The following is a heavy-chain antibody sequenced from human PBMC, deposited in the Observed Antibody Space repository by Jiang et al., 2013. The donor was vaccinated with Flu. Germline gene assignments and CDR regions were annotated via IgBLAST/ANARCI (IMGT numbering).Heavy chain of an antibody. Sequence: KPSETLSLTCAVYGGSFSGYYWSWIRQPPGKGLEWIGEINHSGSTNYNPSLKSRVTISVDTSKNQFSLKLSSVTAADTALYYCARGSKYYDFWSGYRDYYYYYGMDVWGQGTTVTVSS. V-gene: IGHV4-34*01. CDR1: GGSFSGYY. D-gene: IGHD3-3*01. J-gene: IGHJ6*02. CDR3: ARGSKYYDFWSGYRDYYYYYGMDV. CDR2: INHSGST.